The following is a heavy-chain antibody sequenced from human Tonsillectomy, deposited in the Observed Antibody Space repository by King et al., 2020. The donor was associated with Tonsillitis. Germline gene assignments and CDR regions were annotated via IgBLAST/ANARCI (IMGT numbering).Heavy chain of an antibody. J-gene: IGHJ4*02. CDR1: GFTFSGSA. V-gene: IGHV3-73*01. Sequence: VQLVESGGGLVQPGGSLKLSCAASGFTFSGSAMHWVRQASGKGLEWVGRIRSKASSYATAYAASVEGRFTISRDDSKNTAYLQMNSLKTEGTAVYYPVIPGPGGDYWGQGTLVTVSS. CDR3: VIPGPGGDY. D-gene: IGHD2-21*01. CDR2: IRSKASSYAT.